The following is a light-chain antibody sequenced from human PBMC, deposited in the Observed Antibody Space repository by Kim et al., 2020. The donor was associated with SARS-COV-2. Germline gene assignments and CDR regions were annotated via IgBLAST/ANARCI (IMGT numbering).Light chain of an antibody. J-gene: IGLJ3*02. CDR2: EDN. V-gene: IGLV6-57*04. Sequence: LTQPHSVSESPGKTVTISCTRSSGSIATNYVQWYQQRPGSAPSIVIYEDNQRPSGVPDRFSGSIDSSSNSASLTISGLKTEDEADYYCHSYDSSSWV. CDR3: HSYDSSSWV. CDR1: SGSIATNY.